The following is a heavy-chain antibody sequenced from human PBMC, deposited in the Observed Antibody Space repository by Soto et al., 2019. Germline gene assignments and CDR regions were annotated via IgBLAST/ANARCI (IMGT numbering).Heavy chain of an antibody. V-gene: IGHV4-59*01. Sequence: TSETLSLTCTVSGGSISSYYWSWIRQPPGKGLEWIGYIYYSGSTNYNPSLKSRVTISVDTSKNQFSLKLSSVTAADTAVYYCARGGDSSGYYYDDAFDIWGQGTMVTVSS. CDR1: GGSISSYY. CDR2: IYYSGST. D-gene: IGHD3-22*01. J-gene: IGHJ3*02. CDR3: ARGGDSSGYYYDDAFDI.